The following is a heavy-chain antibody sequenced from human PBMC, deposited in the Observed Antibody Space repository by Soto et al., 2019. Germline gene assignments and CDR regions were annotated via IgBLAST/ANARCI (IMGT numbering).Heavy chain of an antibody. J-gene: IGHJ6*02. Sequence: ASVKVSCKVSGYTLTELSMHWVRQAPGKGLEWMGGFDPEDGETIYAQKFQGRVTMTEDTSTDTAYMDLSSLRSEDTAVYYCATEQVQLDRRYYYYYGMDVWGQWTTVTVSS. V-gene: IGHV1-24*01. CDR1: GYTLTELS. CDR3: ATEQVQLDRRYYYYYGMDV. D-gene: IGHD1-1*01. CDR2: FDPEDGET.